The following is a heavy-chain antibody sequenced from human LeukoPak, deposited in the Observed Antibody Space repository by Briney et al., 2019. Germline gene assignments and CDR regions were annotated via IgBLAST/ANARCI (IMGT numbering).Heavy chain of an antibody. CDR3: ARSFYSQLVGLFDY. V-gene: IGHV1-18*01. CDR1: GYTFTSYG. D-gene: IGHD6-13*01. Sequence: VASVTVSFTASGYTFTSYGISWVRQAPGQGLEWMGWIGAYNGNTNYAQKLQGRVTMTTDTSTSTAYMELRSLRSDDTAVYYCARSFYSQLVGLFDYWGQGTLVTVSS. CDR2: IGAYNGNT. J-gene: IGHJ4*02.